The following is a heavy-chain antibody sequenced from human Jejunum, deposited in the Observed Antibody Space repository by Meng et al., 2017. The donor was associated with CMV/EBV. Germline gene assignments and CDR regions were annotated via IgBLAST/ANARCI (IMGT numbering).Heavy chain of an antibody. V-gene: IGHV4-4*07. CDR1: GVSIRSYY. CDR3: ARDGGLDCGGDCYFDH. J-gene: IGHJ4*02. Sequence: QLRGSGPGLVKPSETLSRTFTVSGVSIRSYYWSWIRLPAGKGLEWIGRIYTSGSTNYNPSLKSRVTMSLDTPKNQFSLKLTSVTAADTALYFCARDGGLDCGGDCYFDHWGQGILVTVSS. D-gene: IGHD2-21*02. CDR2: IYTSGST.